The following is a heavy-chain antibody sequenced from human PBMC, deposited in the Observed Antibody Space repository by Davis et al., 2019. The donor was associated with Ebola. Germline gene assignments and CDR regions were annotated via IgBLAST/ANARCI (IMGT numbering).Heavy chain of an antibody. CDR3: ARGRIRVPPGMDV. V-gene: IGHV4-4*02. J-gene: IGHJ6*02. CDR1: GDSISSSNW. Sequence: SETLSLTCAASGDSISSSNWWSWVRQPPGKGLEWIGEISQSGSTNYNPSLKSRVTISVDTSKNQFSLKLSSVTAADTAVYYCARGRIRVPPGMDVWGQGTTVTVSS. CDR2: ISQSGST.